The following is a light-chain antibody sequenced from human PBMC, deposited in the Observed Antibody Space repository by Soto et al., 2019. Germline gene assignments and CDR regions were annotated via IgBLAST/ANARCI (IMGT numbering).Light chain of an antibody. J-gene: IGKJ5*01. CDR1: QPLNNN. CDR2: GAS. V-gene: IGKV3-15*01. CDR3: QQYEKWPPSIT. Sequence: IVMRQSQATLSVSPGDRATVSCRAGQPLNNNVAWYQHKPGQAPRLLIYGASTRATGISARFSGSGSGTEFTLTISSLQSEDFAVYYCQQYEKWPPSITFGQGTRLEIK.